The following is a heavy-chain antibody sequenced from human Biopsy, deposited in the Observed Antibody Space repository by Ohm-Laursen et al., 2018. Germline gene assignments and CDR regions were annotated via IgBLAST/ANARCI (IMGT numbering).Heavy chain of an antibody. V-gene: IGHV4-39*01. CDR1: GGSITSRTHY. CDR2: VYYSGTT. D-gene: IGHD3-3*01. Sequence: GTLSLTCTLSGGSITSRTHYWGWIRQTPGKGLEWIGPVYYSGTTYDNPSLKNRVIISVDTSKNQFSLSLKTVTAADTAVYYCARHDLSDFWSGCPNFFDRWGQGTLVTVSS. J-gene: IGHJ5*02. CDR3: ARHDLSDFWSGCPNFFDR.